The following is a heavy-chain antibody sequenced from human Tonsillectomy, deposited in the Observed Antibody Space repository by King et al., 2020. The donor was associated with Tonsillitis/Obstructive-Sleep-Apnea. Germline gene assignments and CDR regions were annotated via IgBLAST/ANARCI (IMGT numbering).Heavy chain of an antibody. V-gene: IGHV3-74*01. CDR1: GFTFSSYW. D-gene: IGHD5-18*01. CDR3: AGESIHPNYYYYYMDV. Sequence: VQLVESGGGLVQPGGSLRLSCAASGFTFSSYWMHWVRQAPGKGLVWVSRINSDGSSTSYADSVKGRFTISRDNAKNTLYLQMNSLRAEDTAVYYCAGESIHPNYYYYYMDVWGKGTTVTVSS. J-gene: IGHJ6*03. CDR2: INSDGSST.